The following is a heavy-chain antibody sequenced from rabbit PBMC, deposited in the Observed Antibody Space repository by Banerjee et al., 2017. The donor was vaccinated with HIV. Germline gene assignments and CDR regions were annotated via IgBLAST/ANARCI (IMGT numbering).Heavy chain of an antibody. CDR1: GFSFSSSYY. V-gene: IGHV1S40*01. Sequence: QSLEESGGDLVKPGASLTLTCTASGFSFSSSYYMCWVRQAPGKGLEWIACIYAGSNSYTYYANWAKGRFTISKTSSTTVTLQMTSLTAADTATYFCGNDDYGNYGLNLWGPGTWSPS. J-gene: IGHJ4*01. CDR3: GNDDYGNYGLNL. D-gene: IGHD2-1*01. CDR2: IYAGSNSYT.